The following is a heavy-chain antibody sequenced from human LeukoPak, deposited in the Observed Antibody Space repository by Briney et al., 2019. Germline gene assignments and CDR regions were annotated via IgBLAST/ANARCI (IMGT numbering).Heavy chain of an antibody. Sequence: GGSLRLSCAASGFTFSSYSMNWVRQAPGKGLEWVSSISSSSSYIYYADSVKGRFTISRDNAKDSLYLQINSLRAEDTAVYYCARGVVTAFDYWGQGTLVTVSS. CDR3: ARGVVTAFDY. J-gene: IGHJ4*02. CDR2: ISSSSSYI. D-gene: IGHD4-23*01. V-gene: IGHV3-21*01. CDR1: GFTFSSYS.